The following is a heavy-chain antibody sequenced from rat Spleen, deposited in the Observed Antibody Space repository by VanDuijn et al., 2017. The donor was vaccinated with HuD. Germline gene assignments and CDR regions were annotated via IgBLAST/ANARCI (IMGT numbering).Heavy chain of an antibody. CDR3: VRSTYYGYTYVYFDH. CDR2: ISYSGNT. CDR1: GYSITSNY. J-gene: IGHJ2*01. D-gene: IGHD1-9*01. V-gene: IGHV3-1*01. Sequence: EVQLQESGPGLVKPSQSLSLTCSVTGYSITSNYWGWIRKFPGNKMEWIGHISYSGNTSYNPSLKSRISITRDTSKNQFFLQLNSVTTEDTATYYCVRSTYYGYTYVYFDHWGQGVMVTVSS.